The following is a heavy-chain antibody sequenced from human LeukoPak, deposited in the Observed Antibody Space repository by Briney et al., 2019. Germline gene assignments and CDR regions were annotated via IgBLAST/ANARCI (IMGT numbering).Heavy chain of an antibody. CDR2: VSGSGNTI. CDR3: VKDRHPGYDPLTGHYSYYGMDV. CDR1: GFSFTTYA. D-gene: IGHD3-9*01. Sequence: GGSLRLSCAASGFSFTTYALSWVRQAPGKGLEWISVVSGSGNTIYYADSVKGRFTISRDNSKSTLYLQMNSLRAEDTAVYYCVKDRHPGYDPLTGHYSYYGMDVWGQGTTVTVSS. V-gene: IGHV3-23*01. J-gene: IGHJ6*02.